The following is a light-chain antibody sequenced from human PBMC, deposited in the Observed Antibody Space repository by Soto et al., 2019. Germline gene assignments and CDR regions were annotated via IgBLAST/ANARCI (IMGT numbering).Light chain of an antibody. CDR2: DAF. Sequence: EIVLTQSPATLSLSPGERATLSCRASQSVGSYFAWYQQKPGQAPRLLIYDAFSRATGVPARFSGSGSGTDFTFTIRSLEPEDFAVYFCQQRSSWPLTFGGGTMVEIK. CDR1: QSVGSY. V-gene: IGKV3-11*01. J-gene: IGKJ4*01. CDR3: QQRSSWPLT.